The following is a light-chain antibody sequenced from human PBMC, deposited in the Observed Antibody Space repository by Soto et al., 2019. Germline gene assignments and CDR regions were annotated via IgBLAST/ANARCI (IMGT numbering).Light chain of an antibody. V-gene: IGKV1-5*01. CDR1: QSISTW. CDR3: QQYMNYAT. CDR2: DAS. Sequence: GDRVTFTCRASQSISTWLAWYQQKPGKAPKLLIYDASSLQSDVPSRFSGSGSGTEFTLTISALQTDDFASCYCQQYMNYATFGQGTKVEIK. J-gene: IGKJ1*01.